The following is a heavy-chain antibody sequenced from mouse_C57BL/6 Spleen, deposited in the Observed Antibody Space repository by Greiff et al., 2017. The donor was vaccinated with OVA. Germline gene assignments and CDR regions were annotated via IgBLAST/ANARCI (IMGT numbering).Heavy chain of an antibody. CDR1: GYSITSGYY. CDR3: ARSGYDIWYFDV. D-gene: IGHD3-1*01. CDR2: ISYDGSN. V-gene: IGHV3-6*01. J-gene: IGHJ1*03. Sequence: EVQLQESGPGLVKPSQSLSLTCSVTGYSITSGYYWNWIRQFPGNKLEWMGYISYDGSNNYNPSLKNRISITRDTSKNQFFLKLNSVTTEDTATYYCARSGYDIWYFDVWGTGTTVTVSS.